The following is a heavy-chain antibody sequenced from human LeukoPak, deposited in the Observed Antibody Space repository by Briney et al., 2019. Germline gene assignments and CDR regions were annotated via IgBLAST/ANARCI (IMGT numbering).Heavy chain of an antibody. D-gene: IGHD3-10*01. V-gene: IGHV3-66*01. CDR2: IYSGGST. Sequence: PGGSLRLSCAASGFTFSSYAMSWVRQAPGKGLEWVSVIYSGGSTYYADSVKGRFTISRDNSKNTLYLQMNSLRVEDTAVYYCTRDLRGVIPFDYWGQGTLVTVSS. J-gene: IGHJ4*02. CDR1: GFTFSSYA. CDR3: TRDLRGVIPFDY.